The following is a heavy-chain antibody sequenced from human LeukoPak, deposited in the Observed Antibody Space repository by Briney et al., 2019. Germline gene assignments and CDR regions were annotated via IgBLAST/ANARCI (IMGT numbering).Heavy chain of an antibody. CDR2: MNPNSGNT. CDR3: ARVFAGNNWLDP. Sequence: ASVKVSCKASGYTFTSYDINWVRQATGQGLEWMGWMNPNSGNTGYAQKFQGRVTITRNTSISTAYMELSSLRSEDTAVYYCARVFAGNNWLDPWGQGTLVTVSS. J-gene: IGHJ5*02. CDR1: GYTFTSYD. V-gene: IGHV1-8*03. D-gene: IGHD1-1*01.